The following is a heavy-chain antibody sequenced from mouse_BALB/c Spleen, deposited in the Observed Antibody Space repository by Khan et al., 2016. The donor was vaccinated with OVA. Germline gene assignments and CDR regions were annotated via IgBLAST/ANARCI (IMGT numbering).Heavy chain of an antibody. CDR2: IAPGSGST. CDR3: ARSNYYGSGLYAMDY. V-gene: IGHV1S41*01. D-gene: IGHD1-1*01. Sequence: DLVKPGASVKLSCRASGYTSTSYWINWIKQRPGQGLEWIGRIAPGSGSTSYNEMFKGKATLTVDTSSSTAYIQLSSLSSEDSAVWFCARSNYYGSGLYAMDYWGQGTSVTVSS. CDR1: GYTSTSYW. J-gene: IGHJ4*01.